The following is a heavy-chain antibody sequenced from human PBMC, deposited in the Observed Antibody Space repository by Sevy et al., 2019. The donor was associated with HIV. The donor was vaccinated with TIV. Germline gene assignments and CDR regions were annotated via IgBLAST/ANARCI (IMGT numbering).Heavy chain of an antibody. V-gene: IGHV3-30*02. CDR1: GFTFSSYG. CDR2: IRYDGSNK. J-gene: IGHJ4*02. Sequence: GGSLRLSCAASGFTFSSYGMHWVRQAPGKGLEWVAFIRYDGSNKYYADSVKGRFTISRDNSKNTLNLQMNSLRAEDTAVYYCAKDLAVAGPYYFDYWGQGTLVTVSS. D-gene: IGHD6-19*01. CDR3: AKDLAVAGPYYFDY.